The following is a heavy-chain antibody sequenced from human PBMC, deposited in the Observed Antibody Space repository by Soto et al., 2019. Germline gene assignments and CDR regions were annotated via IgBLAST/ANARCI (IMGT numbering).Heavy chain of an antibody. J-gene: IGHJ6*03. CDR3: ARGRPVGTGYYYYFIDA. D-gene: IGHD1-1*01. CDR2: MNTESGHV. Sequence: QEQLVQSGAEVKKPGASVKVSCETSGYTFTSYDMNWVRQAPGRGLAWMGWMNTESGHVESAQRFQGRVTMTRDTSTSTVHMELSSLTSDDTAVYYCARGRPVGTGYYYYFIDAWGTGTSVTVSS. V-gene: IGHV1-8*01. CDR1: GYTFTSYD.